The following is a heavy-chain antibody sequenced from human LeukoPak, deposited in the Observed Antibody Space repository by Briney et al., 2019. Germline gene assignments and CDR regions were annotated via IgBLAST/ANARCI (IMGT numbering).Heavy chain of an antibody. Sequence: ASVKVSYKASGYTFINYGIRWVRQAPGQGLEWMGWISAYNGNTNYAQKLQGRVTMTTDTSTNTAYMTLRSLRSDDTAAYYCVRDLRVQLRCNWFDPWGQGTLVTVSS. D-gene: IGHD1-1*01. CDR2: ISAYNGNT. CDR3: VRDLRVQLRCNWFDP. CDR1: GYTFINYG. J-gene: IGHJ5*02. V-gene: IGHV1-18*01.